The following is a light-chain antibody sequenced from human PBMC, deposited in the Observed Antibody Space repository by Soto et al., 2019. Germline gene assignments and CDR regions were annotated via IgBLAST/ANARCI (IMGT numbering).Light chain of an antibody. J-gene: IGKJ1*01. CDR2: KVS. V-gene: IGKV2-30*01. CDR1: HSLVYSDGYTY. Sequence: DVVMTQSPLALPVTLGQPASISCRSSHSLVYSDGYTYLTWFQQRPGQSPRRLIYKVSSRDSGGPDRFSGSGLGTDFTLKISRVEAEDVGVYYCVHSVQWPWTFGQGTTVEIK. CDR3: VHSVQWPWT.